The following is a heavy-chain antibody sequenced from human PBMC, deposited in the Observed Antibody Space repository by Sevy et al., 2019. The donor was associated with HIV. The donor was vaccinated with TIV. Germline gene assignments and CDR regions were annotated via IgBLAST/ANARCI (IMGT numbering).Heavy chain of an antibody. D-gene: IGHD4-17*01. CDR3: AREDADYGGNSSGWYFDL. V-gene: IGHV1-69*06. Sequence: ASVKVSCKASGGTFSSYAISWVRQAPGQGLEWMGGIIPIFGTANYAQKFQGRVTITAVKSTSTAYMELSSLRSEDTAEYYCAREDADYGGNSSGWYFDLWGRGTLVTVSS. J-gene: IGHJ2*01. CDR2: IIPIFGTA. CDR1: GGTFSSYA.